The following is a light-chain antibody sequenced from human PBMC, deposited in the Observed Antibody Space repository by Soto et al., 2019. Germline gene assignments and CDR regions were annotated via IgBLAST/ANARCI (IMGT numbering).Light chain of an antibody. Sequence: EIVMTQSPATLSVSPGERATLSCRASQSVNRNLAWYQQKPGQAPRLLIYGASTRATGIPARFSGSGSGTEFTLTISSLQSEDFATYYCQQLSYYPRTFGQGTKLEIK. CDR2: GAS. CDR3: QQLSYYPRT. V-gene: IGKV3-15*01. J-gene: IGKJ2*01. CDR1: QSVNRN.